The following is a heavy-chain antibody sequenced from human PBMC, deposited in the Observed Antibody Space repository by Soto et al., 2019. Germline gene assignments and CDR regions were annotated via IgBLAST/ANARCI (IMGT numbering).Heavy chain of an antibody. CDR2: IYYSGST. Sequence: PSETLSLTCTVSGGSISSYYWSWIRQPPGKGLEWIGYIYYSGSTDYDPSLKSRVTISVDTSKNQFSLKLSSVTAADTAVYYCAREYYDILTGYYNPWGQGTLVTVSS. J-gene: IGHJ5*02. CDR3: AREYYDILTGYYNP. V-gene: IGHV4-59*01. CDR1: GGSISSYY. D-gene: IGHD3-9*01.